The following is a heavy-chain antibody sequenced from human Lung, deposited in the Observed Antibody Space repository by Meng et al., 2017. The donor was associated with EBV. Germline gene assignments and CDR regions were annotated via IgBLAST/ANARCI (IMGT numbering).Heavy chain of an antibody. CDR2: IYYSGST. CDR3: ARHDGGYGDYFDH. Sequence: QEQLQESGPGLGQPSQTLSLTCTVSGGSISSGGFYWSWIRQHPGKGLEWIGYIYYSGSTYYNPSLRSRVAISIDTSKNQFSLKLTSVTAADTAVYYCARHDGGYGDYFDHWGQGTLVTVSS. J-gene: IGHJ4*02. V-gene: IGHV4-31*03. D-gene: IGHD5-12*01. CDR1: GGSISSGGFY.